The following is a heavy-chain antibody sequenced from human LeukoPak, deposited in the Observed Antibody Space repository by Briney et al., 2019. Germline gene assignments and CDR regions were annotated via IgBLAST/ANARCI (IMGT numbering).Heavy chain of an antibody. CDR3: ARGLPYIAVAGTNFDY. J-gene: IGHJ4*02. V-gene: IGHV4-59*12. D-gene: IGHD6-19*01. Sequence: SETLSLTCTVSGGSISSYYWSWIRQPPGKGLEWIGYIYYSGTTNYNPSLKSRVTISVDTSKNQFSLKLSSVTAADTAVYYCARGLPYIAVAGTNFDYWGQGTLVTVSS. CDR2: IYYSGTT. CDR1: GGSISSYY.